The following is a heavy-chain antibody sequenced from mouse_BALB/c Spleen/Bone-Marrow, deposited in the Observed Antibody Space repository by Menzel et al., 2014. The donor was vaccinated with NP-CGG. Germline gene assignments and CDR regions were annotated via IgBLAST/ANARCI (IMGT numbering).Heavy chain of an antibody. D-gene: IGHD1-1*01. J-gene: IGHJ1*01. CDR2: IDPANGNT. Sequence: QXQQSGAELVKPGASXKLSCTASGFNIXDTYMHWVKERPEQGLEWIGRIDPANGNTKYDPKFQGKATIAADTSSNTAYLQLSSLTSDDTAXYYCVYGXGWYFDXWXAXTTVTXSS. CDR3: VYGXGWYFDX. V-gene: IGHV14-3*02. CDR1: GFNIXDTY.